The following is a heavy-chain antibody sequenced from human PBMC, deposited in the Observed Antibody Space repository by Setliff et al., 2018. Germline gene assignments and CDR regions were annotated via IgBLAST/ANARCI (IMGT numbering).Heavy chain of an antibody. CDR1: GYTFSNYG. V-gene: IGHV1-18*01. J-gene: IGHJ4*02. D-gene: IGHD2-2*01. CDR2: ISAYSGNT. Sequence: ASVKVSCKASGYTFSNYGITWVRQAPGQGLEWMGWISAYSGNTKYAQKLQGRVTMTTDTSTTTAYLELRSLTSDDTAVYYCSRLVRYCTTTSCQGASGAEFWGQGTLVTDSS. CDR3: SRLVRYCTTTSCQGASGAEF.